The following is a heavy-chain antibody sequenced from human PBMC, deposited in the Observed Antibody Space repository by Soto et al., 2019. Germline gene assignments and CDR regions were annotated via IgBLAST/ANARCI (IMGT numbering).Heavy chain of an antibody. CDR3: AREGLDTAGFFDV. V-gene: IGHV3-74*01. D-gene: IGHD6-13*01. CDR1: GFTFISYW. Sequence: WGSLRLSCAASGFTFISYWIHCVRQSPGKGLEWVSRIEGDGSSTTSADSVKGRFTVSRDDARNTLYLQMSSLRADDTAIYYCAREGLDTAGFFDVWGQGTMVTVSS. CDR2: IEGDGSST. J-gene: IGHJ3*01.